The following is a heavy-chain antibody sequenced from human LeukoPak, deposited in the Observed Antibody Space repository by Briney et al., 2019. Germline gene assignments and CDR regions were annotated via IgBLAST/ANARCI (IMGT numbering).Heavy chain of an antibody. Sequence: GESLNISCKGSGYSFTSYLIGWVRQMPGKVLEYMGIIHPGDSDTRYSPSFQGQVTISVDRSSSTAYIQWSRLKASDTAMYYCATHPGGLQSGFDNWGEGTLVTVSS. CDR3: ATHPGGLQSGFDN. J-gene: IGHJ4*02. CDR2: IHPGDSDT. CDR1: GYSFTSYL. V-gene: IGHV5-51*01. D-gene: IGHD5-24*01.